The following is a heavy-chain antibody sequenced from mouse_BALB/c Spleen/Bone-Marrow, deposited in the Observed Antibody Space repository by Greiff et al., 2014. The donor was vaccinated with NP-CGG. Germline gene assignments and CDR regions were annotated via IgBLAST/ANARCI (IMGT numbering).Heavy chain of an antibody. Sequence: VKLQESGAELVRPGSSVKISCESSGYVFSTYWINWVKQRPGQGLEWIGQIYPGDGDTDYNGKFKDKATLTADKSSNTAYMQLSSLTSEDSAVYFCARGGIFVDYWGQGTTLTVSS. CDR1: GYVFSTYW. CDR3: ARGGIFVDY. CDR2: IYPGDGDT. J-gene: IGHJ2*01. V-gene: IGHV1-80*01.